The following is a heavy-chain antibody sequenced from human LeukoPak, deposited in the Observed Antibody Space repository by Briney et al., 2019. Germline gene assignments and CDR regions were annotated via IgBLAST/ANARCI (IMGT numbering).Heavy chain of an antibody. Sequence: GGSLRLSCAASGFTFSDYYVSWIRQAPAKGLEWVSYISSSGSTIYYADSVKGRFTISRDNAKNSLYLQMNSLRAEDTAVYYCARDRLNIVVVPAAIPIDYWGQGSLVTVSS. CDR2: ISSSGSTI. D-gene: IGHD2-2*02. CDR1: GFTFSDYY. J-gene: IGHJ4*02. CDR3: ARDRLNIVVVPAAIPIDY. V-gene: IGHV3-11*04.